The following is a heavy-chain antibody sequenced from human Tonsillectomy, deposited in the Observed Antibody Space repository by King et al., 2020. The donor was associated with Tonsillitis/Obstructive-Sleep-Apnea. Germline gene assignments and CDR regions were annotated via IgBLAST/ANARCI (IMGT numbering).Heavy chain of an antibody. V-gene: IGHV3-30*04. CDR2: ISYDGSNK. J-gene: IGHJ4*02. D-gene: IGHD3-3*01. CDR3: ARGTYDFWIGYYPTDYFDY. Sequence: VQLVESGGGVVQPGRSLRLSCAASGFTFSSYAMHWVRQATGKGLEWVAVISYDGSNKYYADSVKGRLPIYRDNSKNTLYLQMNSLRAEDTAVYYCARGTYDFWIGYYPTDYFDYWGQGTLVTVSS. CDR1: GFTFSSYA.